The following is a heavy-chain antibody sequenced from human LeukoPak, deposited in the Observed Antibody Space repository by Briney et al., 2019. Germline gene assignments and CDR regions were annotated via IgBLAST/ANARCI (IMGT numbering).Heavy chain of an antibody. CDR1: GFTFSSNS. CDR3: ARGKSDYSSSPSNFDY. J-gene: IGHJ4*02. Sequence: PGGSLRLSCAASGFTFSSNSMSWVRQAPGKGLEWVSSISSSSSYIYYADSVKGRFTISRDNAKNSLYPQVNSLRAEDTAVYYCARGKSDYSSSPSNFDYWGQGTLVTVSS. D-gene: IGHD6-6*01. V-gene: IGHV3-21*01. CDR2: ISSSSSYI.